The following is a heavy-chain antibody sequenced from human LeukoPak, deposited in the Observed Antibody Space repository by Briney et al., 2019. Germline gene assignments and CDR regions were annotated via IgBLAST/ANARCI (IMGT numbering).Heavy chain of an antibody. CDR1: GLFVSDSY. J-gene: IGHJ4*02. V-gene: IGHV3-66*02. CDR3: AKLWGWRTHIDS. D-gene: IGHD3-3*01. Sequence: GGSLRLSCTASGLFVSDSYMTWVRQAPGKGLEWVSIIYAGGSTYYTDSVKGRFTISRDNSNNTVYLQMNSLKIEDTAVYYCAKLWGWRTHIDSWGPGTVVTVSS. CDR2: IYAGGST.